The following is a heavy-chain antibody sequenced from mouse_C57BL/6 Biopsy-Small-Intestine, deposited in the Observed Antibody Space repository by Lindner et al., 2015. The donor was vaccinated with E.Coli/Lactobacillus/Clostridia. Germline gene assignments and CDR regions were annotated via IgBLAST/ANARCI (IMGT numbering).Heavy chain of an antibody. CDR2: IYPGDGDT. D-gene: IGHD2-3*01. CDR3: ARGRDGYLYYFDY. CDR1: GYAFSSYW. V-gene: IGHV1-80*01. Sequence: VQLQESGAELVKPGASVKISCKDSGYAFSSYWMNWVKQRPGKGLEWIGQIYPGDGDTNYNGKFKGKATLTADKSSSTAYMQLSSLTSEDSAVYFCARGRDGYLYYFDYWGQGTTLTVSS. J-gene: IGHJ2*01.